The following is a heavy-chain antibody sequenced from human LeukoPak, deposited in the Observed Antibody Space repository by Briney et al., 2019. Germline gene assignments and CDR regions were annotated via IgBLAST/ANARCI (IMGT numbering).Heavy chain of an antibody. Sequence: ASVKVSCEASSYTFASYGISWVRQAPEQGLEWMGWISAYNGNKNYAQKLQGRVTMTTDTSTSTAYMELRSLRSDDTAVYYCARSGEYYDSSGYPYWGQGTLVTVSS. V-gene: IGHV1-18*01. CDR3: ARSGEYYDSSGYPY. CDR2: ISAYNGNK. D-gene: IGHD3-22*01. J-gene: IGHJ4*02. CDR1: SYTFASYG.